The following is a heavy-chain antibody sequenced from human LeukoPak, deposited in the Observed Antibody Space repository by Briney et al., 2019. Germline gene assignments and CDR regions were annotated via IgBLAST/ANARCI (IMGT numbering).Heavy chain of an antibody. Sequence: PGGSLRLSCAASGFTFSSYAMSWVRQAPGKGLEWVSAISGSGGSTYYADSVKGRFTISRDNSKNTLYLQMNSLRAEDTAVYYCARDSGLSGWFDPWGQGTLVTVSS. CDR1: GFTFSSYA. V-gene: IGHV3-23*01. D-gene: IGHD3-10*01. CDR3: ARDSGLSGWFDP. J-gene: IGHJ5*02. CDR2: ISGSGGST.